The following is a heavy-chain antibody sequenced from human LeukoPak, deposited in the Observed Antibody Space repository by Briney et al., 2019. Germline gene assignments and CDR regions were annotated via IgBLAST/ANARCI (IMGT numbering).Heavy chain of an antibody. J-gene: IGHJ4*02. CDR1: GFTVSSNY. V-gene: IGHV3-66*01. Sequence: PGGSLRLSCAASGFTVSSNYTSWVRQAPGKGLEWVSVIYSGGSTYYADSVKGRFTISRDNSKNTLYLQMNSLRAEDTAVYYCARFITMVRGRGFDYWGQGTLVTVSS. CDR3: ARFITMVRGRGFDY. D-gene: IGHD3-10*01. CDR2: IYSGGST.